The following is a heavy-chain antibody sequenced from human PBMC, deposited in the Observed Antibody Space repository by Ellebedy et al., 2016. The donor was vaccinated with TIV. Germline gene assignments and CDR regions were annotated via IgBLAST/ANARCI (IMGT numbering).Heavy chain of an antibody. J-gene: IGHJ6*02. CDR1: GFNFFKST. Sequence: AASVKVSCKASGFNFFKSTVQWVRHARGQRLEWMGLIVVGSGHATYEQKFQDRVTFSRDMSTSTIYMELRFLRSEDTAVYYCAAVKSADYHAVGYYGLDVWGQGTPVTVSS. V-gene: IGHV1-58*01. CDR3: AAVKSADYHAVGYYGLDV. D-gene: IGHD4/OR15-4a*01. CDR2: IVVGSGHA.